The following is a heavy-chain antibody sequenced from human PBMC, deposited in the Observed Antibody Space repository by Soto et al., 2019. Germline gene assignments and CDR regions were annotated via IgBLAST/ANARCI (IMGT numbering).Heavy chain of an antibody. CDR3: ARCRFYSSTWYTAFDI. CDR1: GGSIRGGYY. V-gene: IGHV4-39*01. D-gene: IGHD6-13*01. CDR2: VSNTGKT. Sequence: QLQLQESGPGLVKPSETLSLTCSVSGGSIRGGYYWGWVRQPPGKGLEWIGCVSNTGKTYQSPSLKSRLIISADTPNNQFSLRLSSVTAEDTAVYYCARCRFYSSTWYTAFDIWGHGTAVTVPS. J-gene: IGHJ3*02.